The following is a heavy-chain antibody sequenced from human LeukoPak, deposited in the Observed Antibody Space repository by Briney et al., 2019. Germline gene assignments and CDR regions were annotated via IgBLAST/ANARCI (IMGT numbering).Heavy chain of an antibody. V-gene: IGHV1-2*02. CDR1: GYTFTGYY. CDR3: ARKGEVYGDYDY. Sequence: ASVKVSCKASGYTFTGYYIHWVRQAPGQGLEWMGWIYPNNGGPHSAQKFQGRVTLTRDTSLSTAYMELSTLRYDDSAVYYCARKGEVYGDYDYWGQGTLVTVSS. CDR2: IYPNNGGP. D-gene: IGHD4-17*01. J-gene: IGHJ4*02.